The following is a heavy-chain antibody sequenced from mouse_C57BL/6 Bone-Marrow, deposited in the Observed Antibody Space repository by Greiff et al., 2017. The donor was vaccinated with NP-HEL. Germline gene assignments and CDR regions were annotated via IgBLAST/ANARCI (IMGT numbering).Heavy chain of an antibody. CDR1: GYTFTSYG. CDR3: ATYSKRAMDY. Sequence: QVHVKQSGAELARPGASVKLSCKASGYTFTSYGISWVKQRTGQGLEWIGEIYPRSGNTYYNEKFKGKATLTADKSSSTAYMELRSLTSEDSAVYFCATYSKRAMDYWGQGTSVTVSS. CDR2: IYPRSGNT. D-gene: IGHD2-5*01. J-gene: IGHJ4*01. V-gene: IGHV1-81*01.